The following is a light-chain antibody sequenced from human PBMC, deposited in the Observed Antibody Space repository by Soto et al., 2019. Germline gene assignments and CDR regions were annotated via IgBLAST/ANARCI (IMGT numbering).Light chain of an antibody. CDR3: QQYASSGT. CDR2: AAS. Sequence: DIHLTQSPSLLSAFLGYRFTITCLASQGISSSLAWYQQQPGEAPKLLIYAASTLQSGLPPRFSGSGSGTEFPLTISRLQTEDFAVYYCQQYASSGTFGQGTKVDIK. CDR1: QGISSS. J-gene: IGKJ1*01. V-gene: IGKV1-9*01.